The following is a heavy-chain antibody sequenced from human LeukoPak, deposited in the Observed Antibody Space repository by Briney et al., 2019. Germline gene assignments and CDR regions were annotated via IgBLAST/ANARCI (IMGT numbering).Heavy chain of an antibody. CDR2: ISYDGSNK. CDR1: GFTFSSYA. V-gene: IGHV3-30*04. D-gene: IGHD3-22*01. CDR3: AKYVRLLPRTYFDY. Sequence: GGSLRLSCAASGFTFSSYAMHWVRQAPGKGLEWVAVISYDGSNKYYADSVKGRFTISRDNSKNTLYLQMNSLRAEDTAVYYCAKYVRLLPRTYFDYWGQGTLVTVSS. J-gene: IGHJ4*02.